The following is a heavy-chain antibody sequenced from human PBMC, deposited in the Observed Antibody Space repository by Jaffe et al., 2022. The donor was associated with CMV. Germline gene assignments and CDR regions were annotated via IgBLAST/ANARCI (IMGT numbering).Heavy chain of an antibody. D-gene: IGHD1-26*01. CDR3: ARASSGINAFDI. V-gene: IGHV4-34*01. CDR1: GGSFSGYY. Sequence: QVQLQQWGAGLLKPSETLSLTCAVYGGSFSGYYWSWIRQPPGKGLEWIGEINHSGSTNYNPSLKSRVTISVDTSKNQFSLKLSSVTAADTAVYYCARASSGINAFDIWGQGTMVTVSS. J-gene: IGHJ3*02. CDR2: INHSGST.